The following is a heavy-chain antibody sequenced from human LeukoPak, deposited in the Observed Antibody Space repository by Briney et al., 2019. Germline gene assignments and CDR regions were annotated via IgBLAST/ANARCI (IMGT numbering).Heavy chain of an antibody. J-gene: IGHJ5*02. CDR2: IYYSGST. CDR1: GGSISSYY. D-gene: IGHD2-2*01. V-gene: IGHV4-39*01. CDR3: ARHKGGIIVVVPAAGFDP. Sequence: SETLSLTCTVSGGSISSYYWGWIRQPPGKGLEWIGSIYYSGSTYYNPSLKSRVTISVDTSKNQFSLKLSSVTAADTAVYYCARHKGGIIVVVPAAGFDPWDQGTLVTVSS.